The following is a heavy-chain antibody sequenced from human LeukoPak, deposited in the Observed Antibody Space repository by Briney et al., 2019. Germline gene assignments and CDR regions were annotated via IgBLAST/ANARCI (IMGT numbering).Heavy chain of an antibody. V-gene: IGHV1-18*01. CDR2: ISGYNGNT. Sequence: ASVKVSCKSSGYTFATYGISWVRQAPGQGLEWMGWISGYNGNTHFAQKFHGRLTMTTDTSTTTTYMELRSLRSDDTAVYFCARDRTYAYTSGRPCDYWGQGTQVTVSS. D-gene: IGHD3-10*01. CDR3: ARDRTYAYTSGRPCDY. CDR1: GYTFATYG. J-gene: IGHJ4*02.